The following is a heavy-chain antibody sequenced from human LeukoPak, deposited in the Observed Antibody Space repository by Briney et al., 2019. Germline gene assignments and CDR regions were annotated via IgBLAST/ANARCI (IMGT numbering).Heavy chain of an antibody. D-gene: IGHD5-18*01. CDR2: IWYDGSNK. CDR1: GFTFSSYG. CDR3: ARDLRFVDTAMPFDP. J-gene: IGHJ5*02. V-gene: IGHV3-33*01. Sequence: PGGSLRLSCAASGFTFSSYGMHWVRQAPGKGLEWGAVIWYDGSNKYYADSVKRRFTISRDNSKNTLYLQMNSLRAEDTAVYYCARDLRFVDTAMPFDPWGQGTLVTVSS.